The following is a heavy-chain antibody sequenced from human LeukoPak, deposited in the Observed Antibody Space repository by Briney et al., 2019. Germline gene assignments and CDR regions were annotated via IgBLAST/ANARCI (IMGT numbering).Heavy chain of an antibody. CDR1: GFTFDDYG. J-gene: IGHJ4*02. Sequence: PGGSLRLSCAASGFTFDDYGMGWVRQAPGKGLEWVSGINWNGGSTGYADSVKGRFPISRDNAKNSLYLQMNSLRAEDTALYYCARGEACSSTSCYFSLVDYWGQGTLVTVSS. V-gene: IGHV3-20*04. CDR3: ARGEACSSTSCYFSLVDY. D-gene: IGHD2-2*01. CDR2: INWNGGST.